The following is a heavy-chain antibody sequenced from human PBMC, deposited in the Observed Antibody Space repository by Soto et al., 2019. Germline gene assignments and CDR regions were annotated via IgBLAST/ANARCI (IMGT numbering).Heavy chain of an antibody. V-gene: IGHV2-5*02. J-gene: IGHJ4*02. CDR3: ATLTADF. Sequence: ITLEESGPTLVKPTETLTLTCTFSGFSLTTGVRVGWVRQPPGKALEWLALVYWDDDKHYTPSLMSRLTITKDISKCQVVLTMTNMDPVDTATYYCATLTADFWGPGTLVTVSS. CDR1: GFSLTTGVR. CDR2: VYWDDDK.